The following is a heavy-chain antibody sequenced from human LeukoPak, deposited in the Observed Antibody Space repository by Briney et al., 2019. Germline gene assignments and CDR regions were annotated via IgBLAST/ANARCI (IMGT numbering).Heavy chain of an antibody. CDR3: ARVWHDILTGYYSLDY. V-gene: IGHV3-11*01. D-gene: IGHD3-9*01. CDR1: GFTFSDYY. CDR2: ISSSGSTI. Sequence: GGSLRLSCAASGFTFSDYYMSWIRQAPGKGLEWVSYISSSGSTIYYADSVKGRFTISRDNAKNSLYLQMNSLRAEDTAVYYCARVWHDILTGYYSLDYWGQGTLVTVSS. J-gene: IGHJ4*02.